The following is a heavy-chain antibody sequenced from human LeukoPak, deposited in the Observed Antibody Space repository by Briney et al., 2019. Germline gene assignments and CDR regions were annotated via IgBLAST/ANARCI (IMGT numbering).Heavy chain of an antibody. CDR2: IYSGGDT. Sequence: PGGSLRLSCAASGFTVSSNYMSWVRQVPGKGLEWVSLIYSGGDTYYADSVKGSFTISRDNSKNTLYLQMHSLRAEDTAVYYCVKYSYGYLGYMDVWGKGTTVTISS. D-gene: IGHD5-18*01. CDR3: VKYSYGYLGYMDV. J-gene: IGHJ6*03. V-gene: IGHV3-66*01. CDR1: GFTVSSNY.